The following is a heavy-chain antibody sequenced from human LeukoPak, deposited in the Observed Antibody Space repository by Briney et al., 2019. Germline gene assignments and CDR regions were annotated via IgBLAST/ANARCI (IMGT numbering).Heavy chain of an antibody. Sequence: PSETLSLTCTVSGGSISSYYWSWIRQPPGKGLEWIGSIYYSGSTNYNPSLKSRVTISVDTSKNQFSLKLSSVTAADTAVYYCARGSYYYDSSGYYFDYWGQGTLVTVSS. CDR2: IYYSGST. V-gene: IGHV4-59*01. D-gene: IGHD3-22*01. CDR3: ARGSYYYDSSGYYFDY. CDR1: GGSISSYY. J-gene: IGHJ4*02.